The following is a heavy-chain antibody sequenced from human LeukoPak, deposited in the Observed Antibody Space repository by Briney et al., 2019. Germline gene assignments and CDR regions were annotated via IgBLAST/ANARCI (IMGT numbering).Heavy chain of an antibody. CDR2: LSDGGSIT. D-gene: IGHD2-8*01. Sequence: GGSLRLSCAASGFSFSSYWMHWVRQAPGKGLEWVSTLSDGGSITYYADSVKGRFTISRDNSKNTLFLQMDSLRAEDTAVYYCARGTNGVWDFWGQGTLVTVSS. J-gene: IGHJ4*02. CDR1: GFSFSSYW. CDR3: ARGTNGVWDF. V-gene: IGHV3-23*01.